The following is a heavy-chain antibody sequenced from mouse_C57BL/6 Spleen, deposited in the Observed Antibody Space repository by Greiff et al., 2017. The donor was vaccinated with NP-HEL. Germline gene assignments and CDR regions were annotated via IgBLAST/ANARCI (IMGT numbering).Heavy chain of an antibody. Sequence: QVQLQQSGPELVKPGASVKISCKASGYAFSSSWMNWVKQRPGKGLEWIGRIYPGDGDTNYNAKFKGKATLTADKSSSTAYMQLSSLTSEDSAVYCCAELGRGYWGQGTTLTVSS. CDR3: AELGRGY. CDR2: IYPGDGDT. V-gene: IGHV1-82*01. J-gene: IGHJ2*01. D-gene: IGHD4-1*01. CDR1: GYAFSSSW.